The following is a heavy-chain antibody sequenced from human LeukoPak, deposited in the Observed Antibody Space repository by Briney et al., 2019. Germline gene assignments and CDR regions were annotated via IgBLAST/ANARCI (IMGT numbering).Heavy chain of an antibody. CDR2: ISSSGSTI. CDR1: GFTFSDYY. V-gene: IGHV3-11*04. D-gene: IGHD6-19*01. J-gene: IGHJ6*03. CDR3: ARTVAGAYYYYYYMDV. Sequence: GGSLRLSCAASGFTFSDYYMSWIRQGPGKGLEWVSYISSSGSTIYYADSVKGRFTISRDNAKNSLYLQMNSLRAEDTAVYYCARTVAGAYYYYYYMDVWGKGTTVTVSS.